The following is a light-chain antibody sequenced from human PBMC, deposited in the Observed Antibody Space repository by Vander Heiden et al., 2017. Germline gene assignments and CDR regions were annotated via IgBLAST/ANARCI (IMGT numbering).Light chain of an antibody. CDR2: TAS. CDR1: QTISSY. Sequence: DIQMTQSPSSLSASVGDRVTITCRASQTISSYLNWYQQKPGIAPKLLIYTASNLQSGVPSRFSGSGSGTDFTLTISSLQPEDFATYYRQQSYDTPLTFGPGTKVDIK. CDR3: QQSYDTPLT. V-gene: IGKV1-39*01. J-gene: IGKJ3*01.